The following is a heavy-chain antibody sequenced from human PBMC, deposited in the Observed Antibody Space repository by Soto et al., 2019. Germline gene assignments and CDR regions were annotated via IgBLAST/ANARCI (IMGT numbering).Heavy chain of an antibody. CDR3: AIDRTDCSNGVCERGGWLDP. D-gene: IGHD2-8*01. Sequence: QVQLVQSGAEVKKPGSSVTVSCRASGGTFNSFAISWVRQAPGQGLEWMGGIIPVFGVAKYSQKFQGAVTITADEATRTVYLELSGLGSEDTAMYYCAIDRTDCSNGVCERGGWLDPWGQGTLVTVSS. CDR2: IIPVFGVA. J-gene: IGHJ5*02. CDR1: GGTFNSFA. V-gene: IGHV1-69*01.